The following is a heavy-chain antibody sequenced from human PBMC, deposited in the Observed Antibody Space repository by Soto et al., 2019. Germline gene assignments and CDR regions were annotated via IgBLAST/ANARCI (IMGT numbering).Heavy chain of an antibody. D-gene: IGHD2-15*01. Sequence: SVKVSSKASGGTFSSYAISWVRQAPGQGLEWMGGIIPIFGTANYAQKFQGRVTITADESTSTAYMELSSLRAEDTAVYYCARELRYCSGGNCYMDGAFDFWGQGTMVTVS. CDR2: IIPIFGTA. CDR3: ARELRYCSGGNCYMDGAFDF. V-gene: IGHV1-69*13. CDR1: GGTFSSYA. J-gene: IGHJ3*01.